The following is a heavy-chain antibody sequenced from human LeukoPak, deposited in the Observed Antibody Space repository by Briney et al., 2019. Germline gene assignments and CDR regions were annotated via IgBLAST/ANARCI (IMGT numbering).Heavy chain of an antibody. CDR1: GGSFSGYY. J-gene: IGHJ4*02. CDR2: IYCSGST. Sequence: SETLSLTCAVYGGSFSGYYWSWIRQPPGKGLEWIGYIYCSGSTYYNPSLKSRVTISVDTSKNQFSLKLSSVTAADTAVYYCARERVVVGYSYGHSDYWGQGTLVTVSS. CDR3: ARERVVVGYSYGHSDY. D-gene: IGHD5-18*01. V-gene: IGHV4-34*09.